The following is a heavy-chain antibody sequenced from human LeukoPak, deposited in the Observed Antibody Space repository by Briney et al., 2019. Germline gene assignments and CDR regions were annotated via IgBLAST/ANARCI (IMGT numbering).Heavy chain of an antibody. CDR1: GFTFSSYS. D-gene: IGHD5-18*01. CDR3: AREPTSMGSDY. CDR2: ISSSSSYI. Sequence: GGSLRLSCAASGFTFSSYSMNWVRQAPGKGLEWVSSISSSSSYIYYADSVKGRFTISRDNAKNSLYLQMNSLRADDAAVYYCAREPTSMGSDYWGQGTLVTVSS. V-gene: IGHV3-21*01. J-gene: IGHJ4*02.